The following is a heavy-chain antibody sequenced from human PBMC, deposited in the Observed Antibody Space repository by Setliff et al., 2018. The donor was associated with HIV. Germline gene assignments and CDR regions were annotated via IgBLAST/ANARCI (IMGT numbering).Heavy chain of an antibody. Sequence: GASVKVSCKAAGYTFTSYGIIWVRQAPGQGLEWMGWISAYNGNTNYEQKLQGRVIMTTDTSTSTVYMEMNSLKTEDTAVYYCTTDLPTTVTVADYWGQGTLVTVSS. V-gene: IGHV1-18*01. CDR3: TTDLPTTVTVADY. CDR1: GYTFTSYG. J-gene: IGHJ4*02. CDR2: ISAYNGNT. D-gene: IGHD4-17*01.